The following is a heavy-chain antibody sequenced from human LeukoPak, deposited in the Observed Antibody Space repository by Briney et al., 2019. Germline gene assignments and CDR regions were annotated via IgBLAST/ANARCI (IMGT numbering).Heavy chain of an antibody. CDR3: ARSRVRGFGFDH. V-gene: IGHV4-34*01. J-gene: IGHJ4*02. CDR1: GGSFRDYY. Sequence: SETLSLTCAVYGGSFRDYYWTWIRQAPGKGLEWIGEINHSGSTTYTPSLKSRVTISLDTSKSQFSLRLSSVTAADSAVYYCARSRVRGFGFDHWGQGTLVTVSS. D-gene: IGHD5-18*01. CDR2: INHSGST.